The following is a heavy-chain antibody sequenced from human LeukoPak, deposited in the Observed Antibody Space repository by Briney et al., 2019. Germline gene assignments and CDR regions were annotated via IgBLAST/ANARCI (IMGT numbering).Heavy chain of an antibody. CDR2: ISTSSSSSYI. V-gene: IGHV3-21*01. CDR1: GFTFSSYH. D-gene: IGHD3-10*02. Sequence: GGSLRLSCVVSGFTFSSYHMNWVRQAPGKGLEWVSSISTSSSSSYIYYADSVKGRFTISRDNAKNSLYLQMNSLRAEDTAVYYCAELGITMIGGVWGKGTTVTISS. J-gene: IGHJ6*04. CDR3: AELGITMIGGV.